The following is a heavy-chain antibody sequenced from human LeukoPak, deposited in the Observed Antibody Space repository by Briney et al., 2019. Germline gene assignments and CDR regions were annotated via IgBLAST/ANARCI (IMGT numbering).Heavy chain of an antibody. V-gene: IGHV3-23*01. J-gene: IGHJ4*02. D-gene: IGHD2-21*02. CDR2: ISGSGDST. CDR1: GFTFSSYG. Sequence: GGTLRLSCAASGFTFSSYGMSWVRQTPGKGLEWVSSISGSGDSTFYADSVKGRFSISRDNSKNTLYLQVNGLRTEDTAVYYCAKDRLLNCRGDCYIFDYWGQGTVVTASS. CDR3: AKDRLLNCRGDCYIFDY.